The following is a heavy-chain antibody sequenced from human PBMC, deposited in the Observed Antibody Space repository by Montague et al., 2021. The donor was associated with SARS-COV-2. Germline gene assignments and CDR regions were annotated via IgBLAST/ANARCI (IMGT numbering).Heavy chain of an antibody. D-gene: IGHD5-18*01. CDR1: GGSISSSSYY. V-gene: IGHV4-39*01. CDR2: IYYSGST. CDR3: ARTEIQVWSRRWFDP. Sequence: SETLSLTCTVSGGSISSSSYYWGWIRQPPGKGLEWIRSIYYSGSTYYNPSLKSRVTISVDTPKNQFSLKLSSVTAADTAVYYCARTEIQVWSRRWFDPWGQGTLVTVSS. J-gene: IGHJ5*02.